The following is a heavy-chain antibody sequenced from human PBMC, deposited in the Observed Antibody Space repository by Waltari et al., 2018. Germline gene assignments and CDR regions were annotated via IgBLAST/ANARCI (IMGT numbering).Heavy chain of an antibody. D-gene: IGHD5-18*01. J-gene: IGHJ5*02. CDR2: IYYSGST. CDR3: ARGGGYSYGFNWFDP. Sequence: QVQLQESGPGLVKPSETLSLTCTVSGGSLSSYYWSWIGQPPGKGLEWIGYIYYSGSTNYNPSLKSRVTISVDTSKNQFSLKLSSVTAADTAVYYCARGGGYSYGFNWFDPWGQGTLVTVSS. V-gene: IGHV4-59*01. CDR1: GGSLSSYY.